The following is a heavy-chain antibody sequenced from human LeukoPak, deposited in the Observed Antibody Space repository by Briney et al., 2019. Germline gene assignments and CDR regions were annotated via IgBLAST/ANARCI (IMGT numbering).Heavy chain of an antibody. D-gene: IGHD3-10*01. Sequence: PGGSLRLSCAASGFTFSRYAMSWVRQAPGKGLEWVSAISGRGGSTYYADSVKGRFTISRDNSKNTLYLQMNSLRAEDTAVYYCAKVVAGSGSYRYYYGMDVWGQGTTVSVSS. V-gene: IGHV3-23*01. CDR2: ISGRGGST. CDR1: GFTFSRYA. J-gene: IGHJ6*02. CDR3: AKVVAGSGSYRYYYGMDV.